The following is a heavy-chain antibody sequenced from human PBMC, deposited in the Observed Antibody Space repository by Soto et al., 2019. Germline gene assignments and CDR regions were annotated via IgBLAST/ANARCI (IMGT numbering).Heavy chain of an antibody. Sequence: QVQLQQWGAGLLKPSETLSLTCAVYGGSFSGYYWSWIRQPPGKGLEWIGEINHSGSTNYNPSLKSRVTIPVATSKNPFSRKLSSVTAADTAVYYCARQWELHYGMDVWGQGTTVTVSS. CDR2: INHSGST. J-gene: IGHJ6*02. CDR3: ARQWELHYGMDV. V-gene: IGHV4-34*01. CDR1: GGSFSGYY. D-gene: IGHD1-26*01.